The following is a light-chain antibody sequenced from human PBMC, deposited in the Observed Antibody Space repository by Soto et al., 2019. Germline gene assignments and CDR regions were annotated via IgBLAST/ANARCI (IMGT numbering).Light chain of an antibody. V-gene: IGKV1-16*02. J-gene: IGKJ1*01. Sequence: DIQMTQSPSSLSASVGDRVTITCRASQGINNYVAWFQQKPGRAPKSLIYATYNLQSGVPSKFSAYGSGTEFTLTISSLQPEDFATYYCQQYDTFPRTFGQGTKVEI. CDR1: QGINNY. CDR2: ATY. CDR3: QQYDTFPRT.